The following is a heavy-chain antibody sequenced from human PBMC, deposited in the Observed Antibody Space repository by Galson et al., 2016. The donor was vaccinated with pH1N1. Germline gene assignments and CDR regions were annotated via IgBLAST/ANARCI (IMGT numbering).Heavy chain of an antibody. J-gene: IGHJ1*01. Sequence: SGAEVKKSGESLKISCEASGYTFTDYWIGWVRQTPGTGLEWIGIIYPRDSDTRYRPSFQGHVTFSADESISSAYLQWSSLKASDSGIYYCAREVPSGFYSHGGQGSQVTVSS. CDR3: AREVPSGFYSH. V-gene: IGHV5-51*01. CDR1: GYTFTDYW. CDR2: IYPRDSDT. D-gene: IGHD3-22*01.